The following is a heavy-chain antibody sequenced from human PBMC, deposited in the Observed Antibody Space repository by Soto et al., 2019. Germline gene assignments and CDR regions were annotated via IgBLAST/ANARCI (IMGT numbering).Heavy chain of an antibody. V-gene: IGHV3-23*01. D-gene: IGHD1-26*01. CDR2: ISGAGGNT. J-gene: IGHJ4*02. CDR1: GFTFSTYA. Sequence: RRLSCAASGFTFSTYAMSWVRQAPGKGLEWVSGISGAGGNTYYADSVKGRFTISRDNSKNTLSLQMNSLRADDTALYYFAKQVRELARHSDYWGQGTMVAVYS. CDR3: AKQVRELARHSDY.